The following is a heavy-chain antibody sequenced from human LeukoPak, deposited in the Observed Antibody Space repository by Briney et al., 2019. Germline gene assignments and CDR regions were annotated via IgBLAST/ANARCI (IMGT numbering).Heavy chain of an antibody. CDR3: ATVEAAGGVDY. J-gene: IGHJ4*02. Sequence: ASVKVSCKASGYTFTSYDINWVRQATGQGLEWMGWMNPNSGNTGYAQKFQGRVTMTEDTSTDTAYMELSSLRSEDTAVYYCATVEAAGGVDYWGQGTLVTVSS. V-gene: IGHV1-8*01. CDR2: MNPNSGNT. CDR1: GYTFTSYD. D-gene: IGHD6-13*01.